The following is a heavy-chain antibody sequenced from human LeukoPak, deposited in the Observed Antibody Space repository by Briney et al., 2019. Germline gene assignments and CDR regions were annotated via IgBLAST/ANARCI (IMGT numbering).Heavy chain of an antibody. CDR2: INPNSGGT. J-gene: IGHJ3*02. D-gene: IGHD3-22*01. CDR3: ARALVATDSRAPDAFDI. CDR1: GYTFTGYY. Sequence: ASVKVSCKASGYTFTGYYMHWVRQAPGQGLEWMGWINPNSGGTNYAQKFQGRVTMTRDTSISTAYMELSSLRSEDTAVYYCARALVATDSRAPDAFDIWGQGTMVTVSS. V-gene: IGHV1-2*02.